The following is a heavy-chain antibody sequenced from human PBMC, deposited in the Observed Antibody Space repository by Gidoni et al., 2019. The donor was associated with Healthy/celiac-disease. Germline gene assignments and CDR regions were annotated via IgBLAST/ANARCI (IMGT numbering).Heavy chain of an antibody. CDR1: GYTFTSYY. D-gene: IGHD2-15*01. J-gene: IGHJ6*02. V-gene: IGHV1-46*01. Sequence: QVQLVQSGAEVKKPGASVKVSCKASGYTFTSYYMHWVRQAPGQGLEWMGIINPSGGSTSYAQKFQGRVTMTRDTSTSTVYMDLSSLRSEDTAVYYCASLSYCSGGSCHDYYYYGMDVWGQGTTVTVSS. CDR2: INPSGGST. CDR3: ASLSYCSGGSCHDYYYYGMDV.